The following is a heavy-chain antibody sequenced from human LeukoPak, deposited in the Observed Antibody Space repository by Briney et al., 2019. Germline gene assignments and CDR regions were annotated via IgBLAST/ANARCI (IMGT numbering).Heavy chain of an antibody. CDR1: GFTFSSYA. D-gene: IGHD3-3*01. J-gene: IGHJ4*02. V-gene: IGHV3-7*01. Sequence: GGSLRLSCAASGFTFSSYAMSWVRQAPGKGLEWVANIKQDGSEKYYVDSVKGRFTISRDNAKNSLYLQMNSLRAEDTALYYCARAQSITIFGVVIPHYFDYWGQGTQVTVSS. CDR2: IKQDGSEK. CDR3: ARAQSITIFGVVIPHYFDY.